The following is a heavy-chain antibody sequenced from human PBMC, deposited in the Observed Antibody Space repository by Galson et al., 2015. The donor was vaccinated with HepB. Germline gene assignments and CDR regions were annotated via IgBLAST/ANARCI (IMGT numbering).Heavy chain of an antibody. V-gene: IGHV6-1*01. D-gene: IGHD6-19*01. CDR1: GDNVSSNGAT. CDR3: ARQYGSVFDS. CDR2: TYYRSTWKN. Sequence: CAISGDNVSSNGATWNWIRQSPSRGLEWLGRTYYRSTWKNDYAVSMKSRLTINSDTSRNQFSLQLNSVTPEDTAVYYCARQYGSVFDSWGQGTLVTVSS. J-gene: IGHJ4*02.